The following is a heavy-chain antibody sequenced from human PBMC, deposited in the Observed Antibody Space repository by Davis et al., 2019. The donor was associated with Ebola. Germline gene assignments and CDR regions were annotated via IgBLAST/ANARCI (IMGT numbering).Heavy chain of an antibody. CDR2: ISGSGGST. CDR1: GFTFSSYA. Sequence: GESLKISCAASGFTFSSYAMSWVRQAPGKGLEWVSAISGSGGSTYYADSVKGRFTISRDNSKNTLYLQMNSLRAEDTAVYYCARDRSIAAETDYWGQGTLVTVSS. CDR3: ARDRSIAAETDY. D-gene: IGHD6-6*01. V-gene: IGHV3-23*01. J-gene: IGHJ4*02.